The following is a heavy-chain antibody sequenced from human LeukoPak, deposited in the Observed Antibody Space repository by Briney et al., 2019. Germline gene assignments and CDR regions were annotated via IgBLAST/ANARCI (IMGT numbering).Heavy chain of an antibody. V-gene: IGHV1-18*04. CDR3: ARGRAAADDFDY. J-gene: IGHJ4*02. CDR2: ISTYSGNT. CDR1: GYCFTNYG. Sequence: ASVKVSCKASGYCFTNYGISWVRQAPGQGLEWMGWISTYSGNTNYVQKLQGRVTMTTDTSTNTAYMELRSLRSDDTAVYYCARGRAAADDFDYWGQGTLVTVSS. D-gene: IGHD6-13*01.